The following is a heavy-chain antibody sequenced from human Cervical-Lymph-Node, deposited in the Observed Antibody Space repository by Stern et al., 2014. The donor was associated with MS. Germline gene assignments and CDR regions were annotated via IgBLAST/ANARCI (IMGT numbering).Heavy chain of an antibody. CDR2: INPSGGST. CDR1: GYTFTSYY. J-gene: IGHJ4*02. V-gene: IGHV1-46*03. Sequence: QVQLVQSGAEVKKPGASVKVSCKASGYTFTSYYIHWVRQAPGQGLECMGIINPSGGSTSYAQKFQGRLTMTRDTSPSTVYMELSSLRSEDTAVYYCARVAMTSLDYWGQGTLVTVSS. CDR3: ARVAMTSLDY.